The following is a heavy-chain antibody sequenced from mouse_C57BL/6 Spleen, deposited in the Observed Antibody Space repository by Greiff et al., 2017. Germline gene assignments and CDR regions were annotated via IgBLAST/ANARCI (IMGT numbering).Heavy chain of an antibody. CDR3: AAYDYYAMDY. CDR1: GFTFSDYG. Sequence: EVQVVESGGGLVKPGGSLKLSCAASGFTFSDYGMHWVRQAPEKGLEWVAYISSGSSTIYYADTVKGRFTNSRDNAKNTLFLQMNMLKSEDTAMYYCAAYDYYAMDYWGQGASVTVSS. J-gene: IGHJ4*01. D-gene: IGHD1-1*01. CDR2: ISSGSSTI. V-gene: IGHV5-17*01.